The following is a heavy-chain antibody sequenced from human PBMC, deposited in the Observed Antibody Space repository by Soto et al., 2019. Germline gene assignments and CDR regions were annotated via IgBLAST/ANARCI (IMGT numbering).Heavy chain of an antibody. CDR1: GGSFSWYY. CDR2: INHSGST. CDR3: ARGSGISIWSGYRKPQYYYYGMDV. V-gene: IGHV4-34*01. J-gene: IGHJ6*02. Sequence: PSETLSRTCAVYGGSFSWYYWSWMRQPPGKGLEWMGEINHSGSTNYNPSLKSRVTISVDTSKNQFSLKLSSVTAADTAVYYCARGSGISIWSGYRKPQYYYYGMDVWGQGTTVTVSS. D-gene: IGHD3-3*01.